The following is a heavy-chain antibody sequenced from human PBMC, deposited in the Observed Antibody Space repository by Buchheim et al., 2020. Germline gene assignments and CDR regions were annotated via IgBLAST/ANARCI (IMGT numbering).Heavy chain of an antibody. V-gene: IGHV3-23*04. CDR3: AKTMGLVWNHFDY. CDR2: IRGGGGGT. CDR1: GLTFSNYA. D-gene: IGHD1-1*01. Sequence: EVQLVESGGGLVQPGGSLRLSCVASGLTFSNYAMSWVRQAPGKGLDWVSSIRGGGGGTYYADSVKGRFTISRDNSKNTLYLQMNSLRAEDTAVYYCAKTMGLVWNHFDYWGQGTL. J-gene: IGHJ4*02.